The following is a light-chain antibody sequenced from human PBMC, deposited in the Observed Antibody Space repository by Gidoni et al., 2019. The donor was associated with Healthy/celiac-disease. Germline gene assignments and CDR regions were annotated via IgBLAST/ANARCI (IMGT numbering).Light chain of an antibody. J-gene: IGKJ4*01. CDR3: QQSYSTPLT. V-gene: IGKV1-39*01. CDR2: AAS. Sequence: DIQMTRSPSSLSASVGDRVTITCRASQSISSYLNWYQQKPGKAPKLLIYAASSLQSGVPSRFSGSGSGTDFTLTISCLQPEDFATYYCQQSYSTPLTFGGXTKVEIK. CDR1: QSISSY.